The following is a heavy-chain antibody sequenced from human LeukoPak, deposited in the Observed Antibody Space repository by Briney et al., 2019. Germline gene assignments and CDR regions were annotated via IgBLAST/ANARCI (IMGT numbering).Heavy chain of an antibody. Sequence: PGGSLRLSCAASGFTFSDYCMSWIRQAPGKGLEWVSYITASSYTNYADSVEGRFTISRDNAKNSLYLQMSSLRAEDTAVYYCARDLQSRGSSDYWGQGTLVTVSS. V-gene: IGHV3-11*05. D-gene: IGHD1-26*01. CDR1: GFTFSDYC. CDR3: ARDLQSRGSSDY. CDR2: ITASSYT. J-gene: IGHJ4*02.